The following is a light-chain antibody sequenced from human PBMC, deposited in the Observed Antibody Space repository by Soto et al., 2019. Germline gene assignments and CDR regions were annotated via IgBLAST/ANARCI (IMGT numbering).Light chain of an antibody. CDR3: AVWDDGLTGWV. CDR2: NNN. J-gene: IGLJ3*02. CDR1: SSNIGSNN. Sequence: QPVLTQPPSASGTPGQRVTISCSGSSSNIGSNNINWYQQLPGTAPKLLIYNNNQRPSGVPDRFSGSKSGTSASLAISGLQSEDEADYYCAVWDDGLTGWVFGGGTKLTVL. V-gene: IGLV1-44*01.